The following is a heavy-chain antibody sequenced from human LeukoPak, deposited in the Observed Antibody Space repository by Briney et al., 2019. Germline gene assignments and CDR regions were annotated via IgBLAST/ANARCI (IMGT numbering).Heavy chain of an antibody. Sequence: PSETLSLTCAVYGGSFSGYYWSWIRQPPGKGREWIGEINHSGSTNYNPSLKRRVTISVDTSTNQFSLKLSSVTAADTAVYYCARVDFWSGYYYFDYWGQGTLVTVSS. J-gene: IGHJ4*02. D-gene: IGHD3-3*01. CDR2: INHSGST. V-gene: IGHV4-34*01. CDR3: ARVDFWSGYYYFDY. CDR1: GGSFSGYY.